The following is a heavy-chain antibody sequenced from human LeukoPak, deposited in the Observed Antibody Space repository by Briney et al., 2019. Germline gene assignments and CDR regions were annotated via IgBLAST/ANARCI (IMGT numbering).Heavy chain of an antibody. CDR3: ARAHSIASYYYGVDV. D-gene: IGHD2/OR15-2a*01. CDR1: GGSISSYY. V-gene: IGHV4-59*12. CDR2: IYYSGST. J-gene: IGHJ6*02. Sequence: PSETLSLTCTVSGGSISSYYWSWIRQPPGKGLEWIGSIYYSGSTYYNPSLKSRVTISVDRSKNQFSLKLSSVTAADTAVYYCARAHSIASYYYGVDVWGQGTTVTVSS.